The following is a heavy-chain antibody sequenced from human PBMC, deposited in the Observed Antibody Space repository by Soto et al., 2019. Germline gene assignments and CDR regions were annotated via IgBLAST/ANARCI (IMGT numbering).Heavy chain of an antibody. CDR1: GYSFTRYW. D-gene: IGHD6-6*01. CDR2: IDPSDSYT. V-gene: IGHV5-10-1*01. Sequence: GECLTISCRSSGYSFTRYWISWVRQMPGKGLEWMGRIDPSDSYTNYSPSFQGHVTISADKSISTAYLQWSSLKASDTAMYYCASGSIAARRGYYYYYYGMDVWGQGTTVTVSS. CDR3: ASGSIAARRGYYYYYYGMDV. J-gene: IGHJ6*02.